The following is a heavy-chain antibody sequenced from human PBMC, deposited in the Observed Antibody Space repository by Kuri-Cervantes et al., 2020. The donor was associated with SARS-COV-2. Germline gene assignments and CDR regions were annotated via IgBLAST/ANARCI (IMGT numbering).Heavy chain of an antibody. J-gene: IGHJ4*02. V-gene: IGHV3-21*01. CDR2: ISSSSSYI. Sequence: GESLKISCAASGFTFSSYSMNWVRQAPGKGLEWVSSISSSSSYIYYADSVKGRFTISRDNAKNSLYLQMNSLRAEDTAVYYCASQGAVHWGQGTLVTVSS. CDR3: ASQGAVH. CDR1: GFTFSSYS. D-gene: IGHD1-26*01.